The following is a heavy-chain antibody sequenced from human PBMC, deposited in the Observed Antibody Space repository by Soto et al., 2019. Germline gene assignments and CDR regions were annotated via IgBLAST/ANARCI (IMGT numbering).Heavy chain of an antibody. J-gene: IGHJ4*02. Sequence: QLQLQESGSGLVNPSQTLSLTCAVSGGSISSGGYSWRWIRQPPGKGMEWIGYIYHSGSTYYNPALKSRVTISVDRSKNQLSRKLSAVTAADTAVDYCARDRYYCGSVSYFDYWGQGTLVTVSS. V-gene: IGHV4-30-2*01. CDR2: IYHSGST. CDR1: GGSISSGGYS. D-gene: IGHD3-10*01. CDR3: ARDRYYCGSVSYFDY.